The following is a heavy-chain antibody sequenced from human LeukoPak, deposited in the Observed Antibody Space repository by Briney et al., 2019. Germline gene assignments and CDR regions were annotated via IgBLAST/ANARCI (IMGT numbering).Heavy chain of an antibody. CDR1: GDSVSSSNYY. Sequence: SETLSLTCAVSGDSVSSSNYYCSWIRQPPGKGLEWIGYIYYGGNTNYNPSLQSRVTKTVDTTKSQFSLKLSSVTAADTAVYYCEKLTRRSGNYLDYWGEGTLVTVSS. J-gene: IGHJ4*02. CDR3: EKLTRRSGNYLDY. D-gene: IGHD1-1*01. V-gene: IGHV4-61*01. CDR2: IYYGGNT.